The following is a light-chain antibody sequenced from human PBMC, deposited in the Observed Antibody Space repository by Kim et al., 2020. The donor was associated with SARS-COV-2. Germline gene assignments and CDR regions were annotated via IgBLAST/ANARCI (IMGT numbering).Light chain of an antibody. J-gene: IGLJ2*01. CDR2: SKS. CDR1: SLRSDY. CDR3: NSRDSSGNHVV. V-gene: IGLV3-19*01. Sequence: ALGQTVRITCQGDSLRSDYASWYQQKAGQAPVLVIYSKSNRPSGIPDRFSGSSSGNTASLTITGAQAEDEADYYCNSRDSSGNHVVFGGGTKLNVL.